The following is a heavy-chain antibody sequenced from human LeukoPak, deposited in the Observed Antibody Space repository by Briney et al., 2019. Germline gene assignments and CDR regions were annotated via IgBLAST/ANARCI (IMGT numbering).Heavy chain of an antibody. V-gene: IGHV3-23*01. J-gene: IGHJ4*02. CDR1: GFIFQDFG. CDR2: IIGGGGTT. D-gene: IGHD1-26*01. CDR3: AKAPDSRSQGYFDY. Sequence: PGGSLRLSCEASGFIFQDFGMSWVRQAPGKGLEWVSAIIGGGGTTYYADSVKGRFTISRDNSMNTLFLQMNSLRADDTAVYYCAKAPDSRSQGYFDYWGQGTLVTVSS.